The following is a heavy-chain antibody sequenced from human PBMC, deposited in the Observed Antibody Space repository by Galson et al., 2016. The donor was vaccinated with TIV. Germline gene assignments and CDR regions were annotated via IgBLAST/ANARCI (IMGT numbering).Heavy chain of an antibody. Sequence: TLSLTCTVSGGSISNGDHSWSWIRQPPGKGPGCIGYIYYSGNTNYKPSLESRVTISVDRSKNQFSLKLRSVTAADTAVYYCARVGLKYYYGLDVWGQGTTVTVSS. J-gene: IGHJ6*02. D-gene: IGHD3-16*01. V-gene: IGHV4-30-4*01. CDR3: ARVGLKYYYGLDV. CDR2: IYYSGNT. CDR1: GGSISNGDHS.